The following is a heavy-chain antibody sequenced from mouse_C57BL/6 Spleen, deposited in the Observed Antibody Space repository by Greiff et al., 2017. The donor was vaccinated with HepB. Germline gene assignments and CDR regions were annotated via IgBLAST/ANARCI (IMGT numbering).Heavy chain of an antibody. J-gene: IGHJ3*01. D-gene: IGHD2-4*01. CDR1: GYTFTSYW. CDR2: IDPSDSET. CDR3: ASEGLYDYDGRFAY. Sequence: VQLQQPGAELVRPGSSVKLSCKASGYTFTSYWMHWVKQRPIQGLEWIGNIDPSDSETHYNQKFKDKATLTVDKSSSTAYMQLSSLTSEDSAVYYCASEGLYDYDGRFAYWGQGTLVTVSA. V-gene: IGHV1-52*01.